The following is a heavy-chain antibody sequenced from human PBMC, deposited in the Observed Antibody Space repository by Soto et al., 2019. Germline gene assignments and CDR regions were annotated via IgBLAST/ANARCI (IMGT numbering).Heavy chain of an antibody. J-gene: IGHJ3*02. Sequence: QVTLKESGPVLVKPTETLTLTCTVSGFSLSNARMGVSWIRQPPGKALEWLAHIFSNDEKSYSTSLKSRLTISKDTSKSPVVLTMTNMDPVDTATYYCARIPEYDYVWGSYRYVDAFDIWGQGTMVTVSS. CDR1: GFSLSNARMG. D-gene: IGHD3-16*02. V-gene: IGHV2-26*01. CDR2: IFSNDEK. CDR3: ARIPEYDYVWGSYRYVDAFDI.